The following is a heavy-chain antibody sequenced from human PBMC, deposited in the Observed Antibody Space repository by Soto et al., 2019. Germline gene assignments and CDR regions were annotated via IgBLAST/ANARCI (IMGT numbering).Heavy chain of an antibody. CDR3: TPDGGVTEYPLFWA. Sequence: EVQVVESGGGLVKPGGSLRLSCTAAGLSLSNTWMGWVRQAPGKGLEWVARLKSKRAGGASDYAVAVKGRFSVSRDESKNTLYLQMNTLRTDDTAVYYCTPDGGVTEYPLFWAWGQGTLVTVSS. J-gene: IGHJ5*02. CDR2: LKSKRAGGAS. CDR1: GLSLSNTW. D-gene: IGHD2-21*02. V-gene: IGHV3-15*01.